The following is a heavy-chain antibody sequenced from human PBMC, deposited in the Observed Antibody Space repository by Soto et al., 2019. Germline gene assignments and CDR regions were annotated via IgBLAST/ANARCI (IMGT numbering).Heavy chain of an antibody. CDR3: ARDGGASLHYYYGMYG. D-gene: IGHD2-15*01. CDR2: IWYDGSNK. CDR1: GLTFSSYG. Sequence: LRLSCAASGLTFSSYGMHWVRQAPGKGLEWVAVIWYDGSNKYYADSVKGRFTISRDNSKNTLYLQMNSLRAEDTAVYYCARDGGASLHYYYGMYGWGQGSTVTVAS. J-gene: IGHJ6*02. V-gene: IGHV3-33*01.